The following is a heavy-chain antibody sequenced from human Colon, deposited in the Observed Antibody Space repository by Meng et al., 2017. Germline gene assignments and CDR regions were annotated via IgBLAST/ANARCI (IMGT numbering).Heavy chain of an antibody. CDR3: ASFPPPGKQWLVTDY. J-gene: IGHJ4*02. CDR1: GGSISSSNW. Sequence: QGRRQRSGPGRVKPPGTLSLTCAGSGGSISSSNWWSWVRQPPGKGLEWIGEIYHSGSTNYNPSLKSRVTISVDKSKNQFSLKLSSVTAADTAVYYCASFPPPGKQWLVTDYWGQGTLVTVSS. CDR2: IYHSGST. D-gene: IGHD6-19*01. V-gene: IGHV4-4*03.